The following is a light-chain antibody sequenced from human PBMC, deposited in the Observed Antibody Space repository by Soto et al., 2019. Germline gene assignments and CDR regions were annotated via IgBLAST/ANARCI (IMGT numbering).Light chain of an antibody. V-gene: IGLV1-44*01. Sequence: QSVLTQSPSASGTPGQRVTISCSGSSSNIGSNTVNWYQQLPGTAPKLLIYSHSQRPSGVPDRFSGSMSGTSASLAISGLHSEDEADYYCAVWDDSLNGVLFGGGTKLTVL. J-gene: IGLJ2*01. CDR3: AVWDDSLNGVL. CDR2: SHS. CDR1: SSNIGSNT.